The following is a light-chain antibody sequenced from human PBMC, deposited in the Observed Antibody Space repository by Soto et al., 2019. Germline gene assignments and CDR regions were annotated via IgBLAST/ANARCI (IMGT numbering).Light chain of an antibody. J-gene: IGKJ1*01. CDR3: QQYNNYWT. Sequence: DIQLTQSPSFLSASVGDRVTITCRASQSISSWLAWYQQKPGKAPKLLIYKASSLESGVPSRFSGSGSGTEFTLTITSLQPDDFATYYCQQYNNYWTFGQGTKVEIK. CDR2: KAS. CDR1: QSISSW. V-gene: IGKV1-5*03.